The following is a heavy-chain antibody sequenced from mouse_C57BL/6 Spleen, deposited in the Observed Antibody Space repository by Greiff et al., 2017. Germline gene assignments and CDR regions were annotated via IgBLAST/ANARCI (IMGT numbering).Heavy chain of an antibody. Sequence: EVKLVESGGGLVKPGGSLKLSCAASGFTFSSYAMSWVRQTPEKRLEWVATISDGGSYTYYPDNVKGRFTISRDNAKNNLYLQMSHLKSEDTAMSYCARGLRPHWYFDVWGTGTTVTVSS. CDR3: ARGLRPHWYFDV. CDR2: ISDGGSYT. D-gene: IGHD1-1*01. V-gene: IGHV5-4*03. CDR1: GFTFSSYA. J-gene: IGHJ1*03.